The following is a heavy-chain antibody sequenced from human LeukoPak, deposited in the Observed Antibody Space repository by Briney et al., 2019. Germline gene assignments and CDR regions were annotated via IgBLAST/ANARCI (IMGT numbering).Heavy chain of an antibody. CDR2: IYYSGST. J-gene: IGHJ4*02. CDR3: AKAQPTVPTGAIYFDY. V-gene: IGHV4-39*07. Sequence: SETLSLTCTVSGGSISSSSYYWGWIRQPPGKGLEWIGSIYYSGSTYYNPSLKSRVTISVDTSKNQCSLKLSSVTAADTAVYYCAKAQPTVPTGAIYFDYWGQGTLVTVSS. CDR1: GGSISSSSYY. D-gene: IGHD4-17*01.